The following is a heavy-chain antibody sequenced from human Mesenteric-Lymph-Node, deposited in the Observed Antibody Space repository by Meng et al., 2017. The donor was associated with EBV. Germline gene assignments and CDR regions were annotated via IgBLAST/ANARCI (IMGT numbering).Heavy chain of an antibody. Sequence: QLQLQESGPGLGKPSETLSLTCTVSGGSTSSSSYYGGWIRQPPGKGLEWIGTYYNSGSTHYNPSLKSRVTISVDTSNNQFSLRLISVTAADTAAYYCARQGPSGRTFDYWGQGTLVTVSS. CDR1: GGSTSSSSYY. CDR2: YYNSGST. J-gene: IGHJ4*02. V-gene: IGHV4-39*01. D-gene: IGHD1-26*01. CDR3: ARQGPSGRTFDY.